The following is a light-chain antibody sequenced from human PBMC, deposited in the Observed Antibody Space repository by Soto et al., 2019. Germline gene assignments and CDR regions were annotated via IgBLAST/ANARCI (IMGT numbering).Light chain of an antibody. Sequence: EIVLTQSPGTLSLSPGERATLSCRASQSLSRDYLAWYQQKPGQAPRLLIYSASNRATGIPDRFSGSGSGTDFTLTISRLEPEDFAVYYCQQYESPPPFIIGPGTKVDIK. V-gene: IGKV3-20*01. CDR1: QSLSRDY. J-gene: IGKJ3*01. CDR2: SAS. CDR3: QQYESPPPFI.